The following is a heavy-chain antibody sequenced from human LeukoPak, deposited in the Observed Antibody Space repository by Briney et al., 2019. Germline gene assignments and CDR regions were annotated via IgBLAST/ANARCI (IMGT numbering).Heavy chain of an antibody. CDR2: ISSSGSTI. V-gene: IGHV3-48*03. J-gene: IGHJ3*02. CDR1: GFTFSSYE. D-gene: IGHD3-9*01. CDR3: ANLDWPARRVFDI. Sequence: GGSRRLSCAASGFTFSSYEMNWVRQAPGKGLEWVSYISSSGSTIYYADSVKGRFTISRDNAKNSLYLQMNSLRAEDTAVYYCANLDWPARRVFDIWGLGTLVIVSS.